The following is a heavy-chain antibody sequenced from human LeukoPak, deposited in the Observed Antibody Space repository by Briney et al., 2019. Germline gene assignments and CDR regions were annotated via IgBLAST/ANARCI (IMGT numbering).Heavy chain of an antibody. V-gene: IGHV3-30-3*01. CDR3: ARGLNYDYVWGSYRLGAFDI. J-gene: IGHJ3*02. D-gene: IGHD3-16*02. CDR1: GFTFSSYA. CDR2: ISYDGSNK. Sequence: GGSLRLSCAASGFTFSSYAMHWVRQAPGEGLEWVAVISYDGSNKYYADSVKGRFTISRDNSKNTLYLQMNSLRAEDTAVYYCARGLNYDYVWGSYRLGAFDIWGQGTMVTVSS.